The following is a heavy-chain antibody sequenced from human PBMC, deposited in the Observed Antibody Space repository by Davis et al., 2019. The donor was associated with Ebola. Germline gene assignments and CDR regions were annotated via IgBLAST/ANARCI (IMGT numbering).Heavy chain of an antibody. V-gene: IGHV3-15*01. J-gene: IGHJ4*02. Sequence: GESLNISCAASGFTFSNAWMSWARKALGKGLEWVGRIKSKTDGGTTDYAAPVKGRFTISRDDSKNTLYLQMNSLKTEDTAVYYCTTDLRLARVRRSGYWGQGTLVTVSS. CDR1: GFTFSNAW. D-gene: IGHD3-9*01. CDR2: IKSKTDGGTT. CDR3: TTDLRLARVRRSGY.